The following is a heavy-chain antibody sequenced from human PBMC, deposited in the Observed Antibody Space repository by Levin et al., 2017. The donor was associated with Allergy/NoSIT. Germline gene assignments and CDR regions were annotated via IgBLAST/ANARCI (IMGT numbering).Heavy chain of an antibody. Sequence: GESLKISCAASGFTFSNYVMTWVRQAPGKGLEWVSTIGASGDSPYYADSVKGRFTVSRDNSKNTLYLEMNSLGAEDTAIYYCAKDKSAQKRGLVIIPPGYWGQGTLVTVSS. CDR3: AKDKSAQKRGLVIIPPGY. D-gene: IGHD3-22*01. V-gene: IGHV3-23*01. CDR1: GFTFSNYV. CDR2: IGASGDSP. J-gene: IGHJ4*02.